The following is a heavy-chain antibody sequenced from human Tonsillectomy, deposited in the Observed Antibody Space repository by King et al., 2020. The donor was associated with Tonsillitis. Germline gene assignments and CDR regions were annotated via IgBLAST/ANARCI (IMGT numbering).Heavy chain of an antibody. V-gene: IGHV5-51*01. CDR3: ARQDLDYSNSWGAFDI. CDR2: IYPGDSDT. CDR1: GYSFTSYW. D-gene: IGHD6-6*01. Sequence: QLVQSGAEVKKPGEFLKISCKGSGYSFTSYWIGWVRQMPGKGLEWMGIIYPGDSDTRSSPSFQGQVTISVDKSISTAYLPWGSLKASDTAMYYCARQDLDYSNSWGAFDIWGQGTMVTVSS. J-gene: IGHJ3*02.